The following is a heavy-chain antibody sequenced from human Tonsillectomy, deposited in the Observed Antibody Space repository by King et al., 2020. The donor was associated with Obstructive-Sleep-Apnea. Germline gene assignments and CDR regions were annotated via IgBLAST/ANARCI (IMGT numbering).Heavy chain of an antibody. CDR2: ISHDANNK. D-gene: IGHD3-3*01. J-gene: IGHJ5*02. CDR3: ARDLAGPFGVVIFPAGFDP. CDR1: GFTFTSYS. Sequence: QLVQSGGGVVQPGRSLRLSCAASGFTFTSYSIQWVRQAPGKGLEWVAVISHDANNKNYADSVKGRFALSRDNSKNVVYLQMNSLRPEDTAMYYCARDLAGPFGVVIFPAGFDPWGQGTLVTVSS. V-gene: IGHV3-30*03.